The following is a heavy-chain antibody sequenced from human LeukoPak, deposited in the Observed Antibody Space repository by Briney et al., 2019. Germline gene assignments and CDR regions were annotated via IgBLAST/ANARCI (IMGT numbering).Heavy chain of an antibody. D-gene: IGHD1-26*01. J-gene: IGHJ6*03. Sequence: PGGSLRLSCAASGFTFSSYAMSWVRQAPGKGLEWVSAISGSGGSTYYADSVKGRFTISRDNSKNTLYLQMNSLRAEDTAVYYCAKPPPIVGATGGPGYYYYMDVWGKGTTVTVSS. V-gene: IGHV3-23*01. CDR1: GFTFSSYA. CDR3: AKPPPIVGATGGPGYYYYMDV. CDR2: ISGSGGST.